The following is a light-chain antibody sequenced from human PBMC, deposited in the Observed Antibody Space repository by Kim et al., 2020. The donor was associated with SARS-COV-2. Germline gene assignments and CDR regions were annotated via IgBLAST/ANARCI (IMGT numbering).Light chain of an antibody. V-gene: IGLV2-14*03. CDR3: GSYTSTNTRI. J-gene: IGLJ1*01. CDR2: AVS. CDR1: SSDVGGYDY. Sequence: GPSVTISCPGTSSDVGGYDYVSWYQQYPGKAPQVIVYAVSRRPSGVSDRFSGSKSGSTASLTISGLRAEDEADYYCGSYTSTNTRIFGTGTKVTVL.